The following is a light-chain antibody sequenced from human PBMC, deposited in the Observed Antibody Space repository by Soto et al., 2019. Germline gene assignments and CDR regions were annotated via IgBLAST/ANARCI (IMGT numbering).Light chain of an antibody. CDR3: QQFYIPPFI. CDR1: QSVLYSSNNKNY. V-gene: IGKV4-1*01. CDR2: WAS. Sequence: DIVMTQSPDSLAVSLGERATINCKSSQSVLYSSNNKNYLAWYQQKPGQPPKLLIYWASTRESGVPDRFSGSGSGTDFTLPISSLQAEDVAVYYCQQFYIPPFIFGPGTKVDIK. J-gene: IGKJ3*01.